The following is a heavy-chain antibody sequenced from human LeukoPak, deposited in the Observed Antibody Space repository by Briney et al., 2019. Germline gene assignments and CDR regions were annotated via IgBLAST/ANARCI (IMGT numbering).Heavy chain of an antibody. CDR3: ARTANYDILPGDLFSHFDY. J-gene: IGHJ4*02. V-gene: IGHV5-51*04. D-gene: IGHD3-9*01. CDR1: EYRFSNYW. CDR2: IYPGDSDT. Sequence: GESLKISCKAYEYRFSNYWIGWVRQKPGKGLEWMGIIYPGDSDTIYSPSFQGQVTISADKPINTAYLQWTSLKASDTAMYYCARTANYDILPGDLFSHFDYWGQGTPVTVSS.